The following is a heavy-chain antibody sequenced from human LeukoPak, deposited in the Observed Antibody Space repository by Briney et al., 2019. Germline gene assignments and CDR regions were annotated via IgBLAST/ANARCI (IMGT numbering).Heavy chain of an antibody. CDR1: GFTFTTYG. J-gene: IGHJ4*01. CDR2: IGGSGTRT. V-gene: IGHV3-23*01. D-gene: IGHD3-10*01. CDR3: AKDLWFGGSAFDS. Sequence: AGGSLRLSCSASGFTFTTYGMNWVRQAPGKGLEWVSGIGGSGTRTYYADSVKGRFTISRDNSKNTLYLQMNSLRDEDTAVYYCAKDLWFGGSAFDSWGQGTLVTVSS.